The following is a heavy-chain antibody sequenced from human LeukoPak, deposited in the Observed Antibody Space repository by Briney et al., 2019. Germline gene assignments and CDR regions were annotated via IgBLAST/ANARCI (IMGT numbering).Heavy chain of an antibody. CDR1: GFTFSDYW. Sequence: GGSLRLSCAASGFTFSDYWMHWVRRAPGKGLMWVSRINSDGSLTSHADSVKGRFTISRDNAKKTLYLQMNSLRAEDMAVYYCAREMGERWGQGTLVTVSS. J-gene: IGHJ1*01. D-gene: IGHD2-21*01. CDR2: INSDGSLT. CDR3: AREMGER. V-gene: IGHV3-74*01.